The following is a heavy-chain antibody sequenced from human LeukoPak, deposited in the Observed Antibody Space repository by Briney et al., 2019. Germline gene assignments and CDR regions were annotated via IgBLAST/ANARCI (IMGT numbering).Heavy chain of an antibody. CDR2: IYYSGST. CDR3: ARVYKETYDSSGYYLGGPVDY. CDR1: GGSISSGGYY. V-gene: IGHV4-31*03. Sequence: PSETLSLTCTVSGGSISSGGYYWSWIRQHPGKGPEWIGYIYYSGSTYYNPSLKSRVTISVDTSKNQFSLKLSSVTAADTAVYYCARVYKETYDSSGYYLGGPVDYWGQGTLVTVSS. J-gene: IGHJ4*02. D-gene: IGHD3-22*01.